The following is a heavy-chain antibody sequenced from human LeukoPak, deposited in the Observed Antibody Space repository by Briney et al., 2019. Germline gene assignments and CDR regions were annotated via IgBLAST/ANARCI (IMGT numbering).Heavy chain of an antibody. J-gene: IGHJ3*02. Sequence: SSQTLSLTCTVSGGSISSYYWSWIRQPPGKGLEWIRYIYYSGSTNYNPSLKSRVTISVDTSKNQFSLKLSSVTAADTAVYYCARASRYDFWSGYSGAFDIWGQGTMVTVSS. V-gene: IGHV4-59*01. CDR3: ARASRYDFWSGYSGAFDI. CDR1: GGSISSYY. CDR2: IYYSGST. D-gene: IGHD3-3*01.